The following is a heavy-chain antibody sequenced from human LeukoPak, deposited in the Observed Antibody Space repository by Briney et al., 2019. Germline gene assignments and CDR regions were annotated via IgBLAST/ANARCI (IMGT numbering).Heavy chain of an antibody. V-gene: IGHV1-69*13. J-gene: IGHJ5*02. D-gene: IGHD2-2*01. CDR1: GGTFSSYA. Sequence: SVKVSCKASGGTFSSYAISWVRQAPGQGLEWMGGIIPIFGTANYAQKFQGRVTITADESTSTAYMELSSLRSEDTAVSYCARDPGIVVVPAAIGGFDPWGQGTLVTVSS. CDR3: ARDPGIVVVPAAIGGFDP. CDR2: IIPIFGTA.